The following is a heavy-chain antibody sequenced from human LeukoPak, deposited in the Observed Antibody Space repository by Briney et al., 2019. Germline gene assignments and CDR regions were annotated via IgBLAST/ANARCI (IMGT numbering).Heavy chain of an antibody. CDR3: AKDKGAMNSALDY. V-gene: IGHV3-30*02. Sequence: GGSLRLSCAASGFTFSSYGMHWVRQAPGKGLEWVAFISYDENVKYYPDSVRGRFTISRGNSKNTLYFQMNSLKPEDTAVYYCAKDKGAMNSALDYWGRGTLVTVSS. J-gene: IGHJ4*02. CDR2: ISYDENVK. CDR1: GFTFSSYG. D-gene: IGHD3-10*01.